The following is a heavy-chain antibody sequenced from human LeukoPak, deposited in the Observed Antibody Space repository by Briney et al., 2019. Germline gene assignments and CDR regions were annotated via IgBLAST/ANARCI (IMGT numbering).Heavy chain of an antibody. D-gene: IGHD6-19*01. CDR1: GGSFSGYY. CDR3: VRVYSSGWYHWFDF. V-gene: IGHV4-34*01. J-gene: IGHJ5*01. CDR2: INHSGST. Sequence: SETLSLTCAVYGGSFSGYYWSWIRQPPGKGLEWIGEINHSGSTNYNPSLKSRVTISVDASKNQFSLKVNSVTAADTAIYYCVRVYSSGWYHWFDFWGQGTLVTVSS.